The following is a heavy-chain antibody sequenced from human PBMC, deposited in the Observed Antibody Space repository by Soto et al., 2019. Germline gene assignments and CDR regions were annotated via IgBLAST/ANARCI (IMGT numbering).Heavy chain of an antibody. Sequence: VGSLRLSCAASGFPFSSSAMGWVRQAPGNGLECASCITNTGATTSYSDSVEGRLTISRDNSKNTLHLQMSSLRVENTAVCYWAKGVSYAFISNGGRGPLVTVSS. J-gene: IGHJ4*02. D-gene: IGHD3-16*01. V-gene: IGHV3-23*01. CDR1: GFPFSSSA. CDR2: ITNTGATT. CDR3: AKGVSYAFISN.